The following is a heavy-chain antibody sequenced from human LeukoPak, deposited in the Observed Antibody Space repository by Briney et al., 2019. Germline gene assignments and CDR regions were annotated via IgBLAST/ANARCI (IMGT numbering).Heavy chain of an antibody. J-gene: IGHJ4*02. Sequence: GGSLRLSCAASGFTFSGYSMTWVRRAPGKGLEWVSAISGSGGSTYYADSVKGRFTISRDNSKNTLYLQMNSLRAEDTAVYYCAKAVYDSSGYFDYWGQGTLVTVSS. CDR3: AKAVYDSSGYFDY. D-gene: IGHD3-22*01. CDR1: GFTFSGYS. CDR2: ISGSGGST. V-gene: IGHV3-23*01.